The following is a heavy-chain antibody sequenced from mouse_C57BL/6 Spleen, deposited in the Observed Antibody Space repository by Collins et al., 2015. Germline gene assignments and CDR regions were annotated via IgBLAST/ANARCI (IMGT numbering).Heavy chain of an antibody. Sequence: KGKATLTSDKSSSTAYMELSSLTSEDSAVYYCARFYYGNYYAMDYWGQGTSVTVSS. D-gene: IGHD2-1*01. CDR3: ARFYYGNYYAMDY. J-gene: IGHJ4*01. V-gene: IGHV1-14*01.